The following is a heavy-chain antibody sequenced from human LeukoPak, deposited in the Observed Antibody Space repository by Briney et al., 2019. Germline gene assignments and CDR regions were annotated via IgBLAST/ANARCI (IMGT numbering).Heavy chain of an antibody. J-gene: IGHJ4*02. Sequence: ASVKVSCKASGYTFTGYYMHWVRQAPGQGLEWMGWINPNSGGTNYAQKFQGRVTMTRDTSISTAYMELSRLRSDDTAVYYCARPLLVDYGDYYYWGQGTLVTVSS. CDR3: ARPLLVDYGDYYY. CDR1: GYTFTGYY. CDR2: INPNSGGT. V-gene: IGHV1-2*02. D-gene: IGHD4-17*01.